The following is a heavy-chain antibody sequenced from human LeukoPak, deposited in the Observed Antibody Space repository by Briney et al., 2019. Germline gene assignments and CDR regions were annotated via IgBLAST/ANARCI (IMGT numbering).Heavy chain of an antibody. Sequence: GGSLRLSCAASGFTFSSYSMNWVRQAPGKGLEWVSYISSSSSTIYYADSVKGRFTISRDNSKNTLYLQMNSLRAEDTAVYYCATEELIPHYFDYWGQGTLVTVSS. CDR3: ATEELIPHYFDY. V-gene: IGHV3-48*01. D-gene: IGHD1-7*01. CDR2: ISSSSSTI. CDR1: GFTFSSYS. J-gene: IGHJ4*02.